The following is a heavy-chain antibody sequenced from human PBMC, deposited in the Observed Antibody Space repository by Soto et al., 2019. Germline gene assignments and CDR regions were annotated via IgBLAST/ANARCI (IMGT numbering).Heavy chain of an antibody. D-gene: IGHD2-15*01. J-gene: IGHJ4*02. CDR3: ARHKYCSGGSCYWGYYFDY. V-gene: IGHV4-59*08. Sequence: PSETLSLTCTVSGGSISSYYWSWIRQPPGKGLEWIGYIYYSGSTNYNPSLKSRVTISVDTSKNQFSLKLSSVTAADTAVYYCARHKYCSGGSCYWGYYFDYWGQGTLVTVSS. CDR2: IYYSGST. CDR1: GGSISSYY.